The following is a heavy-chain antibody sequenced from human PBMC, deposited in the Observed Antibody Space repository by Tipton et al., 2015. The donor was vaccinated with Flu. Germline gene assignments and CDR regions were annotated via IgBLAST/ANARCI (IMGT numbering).Heavy chain of an antibody. CDR2: IHRSGST. CDR1: GDSVGSDYY. Sequence: LRLSCSVSGDSVGSDYYWGWIRQPPGKGLEWLGNIHRSGSTYYNSSLQSRVTNSIDRSNNQVSLRLVSVPATDTAIYYCARRDYSNYVSEPRSWFDPWGQGILVTVSS. J-gene: IGHJ5*02. CDR3: ARRDYSNYVSEPRSWFDP. D-gene: IGHD4-11*01. V-gene: IGHV4-38-2*01.